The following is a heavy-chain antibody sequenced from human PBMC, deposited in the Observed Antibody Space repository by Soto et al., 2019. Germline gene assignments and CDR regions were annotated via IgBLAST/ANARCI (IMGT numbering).Heavy chain of an antibody. CDR3: ARVSLDYDSRGYYPRSYYRMDV. CDR2: ISAYNGNT. CDR1: GYTFTSYG. Sequence: ASVKVSCKASGYTFTSYGISWVRQAPGQGLEWMGWISAYNGNTNYAQKLQGRVTMTTDTSTSTAYMELRSLRSDDTAVYYCARVSLDYDSRGYYPRSYYRMDVWGPGTKVTVYS. V-gene: IGHV1-18*01. D-gene: IGHD3-22*01. J-gene: IGHJ6*02.